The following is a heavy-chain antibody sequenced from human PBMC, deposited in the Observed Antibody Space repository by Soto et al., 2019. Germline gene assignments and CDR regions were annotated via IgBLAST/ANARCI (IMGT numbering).Heavy chain of an antibody. Sequence: QVQLVQSGAEVKKPGSSVKVSCKASGGTFSSYTISWVRQAPGQGLEWMGRIIPILGIANYAQKFQGRVTINADKSTSTAYMELSSLRSEDTSVYYCARDRGDGYNNYWGQGTLVTVSS. V-gene: IGHV1-69*08. CDR3: ARDRGDGYNNY. D-gene: IGHD3-10*01. CDR1: GGTFSSYT. CDR2: IIPILGIA. J-gene: IGHJ4*02.